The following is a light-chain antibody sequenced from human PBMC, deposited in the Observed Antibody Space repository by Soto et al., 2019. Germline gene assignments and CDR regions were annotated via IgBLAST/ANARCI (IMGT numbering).Light chain of an antibody. CDR3: QQTYTTRALT. V-gene: IGKV1-39*01. Sequence: ESQMTQSHPSLSASVADRVTITCRASQDINSYLNWYQHKPGKSPKLLIYAASSLQSGAPSRFSGSESGTDFTLTINSLQPDDSAIYYCQQTYTTRALTFGGGSKADIK. J-gene: IGKJ4*01. CDR2: AAS. CDR1: QDINSY.